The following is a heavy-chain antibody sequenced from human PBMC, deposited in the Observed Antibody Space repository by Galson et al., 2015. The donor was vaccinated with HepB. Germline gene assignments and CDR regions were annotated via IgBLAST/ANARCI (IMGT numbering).Heavy chain of an antibody. Sequence: SLRLSCAASGFTFSSYAMHWVRQAPGKGLEYVSAISSNGGSTYYADSVKGRFTISRDNSKNTLYLQMSSLRAEDTAVYYRVKDNGVWCAFDIWGQGTMVTVSS. CDR2: ISSNGGST. J-gene: IGHJ3*02. D-gene: IGHD4/OR15-4a*01. V-gene: IGHV3-64D*06. CDR3: VKDNGVWCAFDI. CDR1: GFTFSSYA.